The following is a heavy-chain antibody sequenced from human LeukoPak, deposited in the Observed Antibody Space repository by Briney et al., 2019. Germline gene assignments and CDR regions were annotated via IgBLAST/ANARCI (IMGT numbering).Heavy chain of an antibody. Sequence: AASVKVSCKASGYTFTGYYMHWVRQAPGQGLEWMGSINPNSGGTNYAQKFQGRVTMTRDTSISTAYMELSRLRSDYTAVYYCARVQIAAAEDYYYYYYMDVWGKGTTVTVSS. V-gene: IGHV1-2*02. CDR1: GYTFTGYY. J-gene: IGHJ6*03. D-gene: IGHD6-13*01. CDR3: ARVQIAAAEDYYYYYYMDV. CDR2: INPNSGGT.